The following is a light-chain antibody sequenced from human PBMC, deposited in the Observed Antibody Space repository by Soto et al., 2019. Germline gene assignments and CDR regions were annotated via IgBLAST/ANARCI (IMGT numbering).Light chain of an antibody. CDR3: QVWDTSDHV. Sequence: SYELTQPPSVSVAPGQTARITCGENNIGTKSVHWYQQRPGQAPVLVVYDSSDRPSGIPERFSGSNSEKTATLTISRVEAGDEADYFCQVWDTSDHVFGGGTQLTVL. CDR2: DSS. V-gene: IGLV3-21*02. J-gene: IGLJ2*01. CDR1: NIGTKS.